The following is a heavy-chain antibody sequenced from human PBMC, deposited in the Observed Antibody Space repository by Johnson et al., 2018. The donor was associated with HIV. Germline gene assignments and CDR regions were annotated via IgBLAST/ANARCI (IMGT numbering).Heavy chain of an antibody. CDR2: ISYDGGNK. J-gene: IGHJ3*02. CDR1: GFTFSSYA. Sequence: QVQLVESGGGWVQPGGSLRLSCAASGFTFSSYAMHWVRQAPGKGLEWVAVISYDGGNKYYADSVKGRFTISRDNSKNTLYLQMNSLRAEDTAVYYCARDNWNEDIWGQGTMVTVSS. D-gene: IGHD1-20*01. V-gene: IGHV3-30*04. CDR3: ARDNWNEDI.